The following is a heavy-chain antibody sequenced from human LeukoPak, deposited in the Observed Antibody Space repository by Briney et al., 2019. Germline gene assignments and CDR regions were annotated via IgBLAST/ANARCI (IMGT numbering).Heavy chain of an antibody. Sequence: GASVKVSCKASGYTFTGYYMHWVRQAPGQGLEWMGWISAYNGNTNYAQKLQGRVTMTTDTSTSTAYMELRSLRSDDTAVYYCARLGHYCSSTSCFLYYFDYWGQGTLVTVSS. CDR1: GYTFTGYY. V-gene: IGHV1-18*04. CDR3: ARLGHYCSSTSCFLYYFDY. D-gene: IGHD2-2*01. J-gene: IGHJ4*02. CDR2: ISAYNGNT.